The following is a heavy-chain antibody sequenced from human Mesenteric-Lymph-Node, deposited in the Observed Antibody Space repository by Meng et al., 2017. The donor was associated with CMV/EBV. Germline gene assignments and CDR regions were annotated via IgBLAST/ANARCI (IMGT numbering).Heavy chain of an antibody. Sequence: GGSLRLSCKGSGYSFTSATYKIAWVRQMPGKGLEWMGIIYPGDSDTRYSPSFQGQVTISADKSISTAYLQWSSLKASDTAIYYCARVVVTADLSYFDYWGQGTLVTVSS. D-gene: IGHD2-21*02. CDR3: ARVVVTADLSYFDY. CDR2: IYPGDSDT. J-gene: IGHJ4*02. V-gene: IGHV5-51*01. CDR1: GYSFTSATYK.